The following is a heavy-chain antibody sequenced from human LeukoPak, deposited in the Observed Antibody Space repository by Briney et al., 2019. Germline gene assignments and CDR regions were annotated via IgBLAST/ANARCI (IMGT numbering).Heavy chain of an antibody. CDR3: AKDLTYYDFWSGPQTFDP. J-gene: IGHJ5*02. D-gene: IGHD3-3*01. Sequence: GGSLRLSCAASGFTFSSYGMHWVRQAPGKGLEWVAVISYDGSNKYYADSVKGRFTISRDNSKNTLYLQMNSLRAEDTAVYYCAKDLTYYDFWSGPQTFDPWGQGTLVTVPS. V-gene: IGHV3-30*18. CDR1: GFTFSSYG. CDR2: ISYDGSNK.